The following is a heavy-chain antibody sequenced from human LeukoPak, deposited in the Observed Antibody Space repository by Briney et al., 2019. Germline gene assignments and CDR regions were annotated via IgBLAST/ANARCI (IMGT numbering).Heavy chain of an antibody. CDR3: ARDLSSGYSGNYGAFEY. CDR1: GFTFSNYW. V-gene: IGHV3-7*01. Sequence: GGSLRLSCAVNGFTFSNYWMGWVRQAPGKGLEWVANIKQDGSEKYYVDSVTGRFTISRDNSKNTVYLQMNSLRAEDTAVYYCARDLSSGYSGNYGAFEYWGQGTLVIVSS. D-gene: IGHD1-26*01. CDR2: IKQDGSEK. J-gene: IGHJ4*02.